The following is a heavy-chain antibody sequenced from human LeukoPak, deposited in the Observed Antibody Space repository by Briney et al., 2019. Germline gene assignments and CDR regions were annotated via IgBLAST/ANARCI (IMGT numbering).Heavy chain of an antibody. CDR2: ISGSSSYI. CDR3: ATTRGFDY. Sequence: GGSLRLSCEASGFTFSDYSMNWVRQAPGKGLEWVSAISGSSSYIHYADSAKGRFTISRDNAKNSLFLQMNSLRTEDTAVYYCATTRGFDYWGQGALVTVSS. CDR1: GFTFSDYS. D-gene: IGHD1-1*01. J-gene: IGHJ4*02. V-gene: IGHV3-21*04.